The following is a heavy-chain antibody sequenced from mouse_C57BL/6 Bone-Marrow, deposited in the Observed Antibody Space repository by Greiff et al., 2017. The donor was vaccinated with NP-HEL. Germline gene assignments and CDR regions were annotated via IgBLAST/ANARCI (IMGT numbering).Heavy chain of an antibody. CDR2: IYPGSGNT. CDR3: ARSRGTTPFFDY. Sequence: QVQLKESGAELVRPGASVKLSCKASGYTFTDYYINWVKQRPGQGLEWIARIYPGSGNTYYNEKFKGKATLTAEKSSSTAYMQLSSLTSEDSAVYFCARSRGTTPFFDYWGQGTTLTVSS. J-gene: IGHJ2*01. D-gene: IGHD1-1*01. V-gene: IGHV1-76*01. CDR1: GYTFTDYY.